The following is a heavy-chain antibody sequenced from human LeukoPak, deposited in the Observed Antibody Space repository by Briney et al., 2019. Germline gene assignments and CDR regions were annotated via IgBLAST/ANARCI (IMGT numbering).Heavy chain of an antibody. CDR3: AKDRQGDRGHSSGYWEFDY. Sequence: PGGSLRLSCAASGFTFSSYGMHWVRQAPGKGLEWVAFIRYDGSNKYYADSVKGRFTISRDNSKNTLYLQMNSLRAEDTAVYYCAKDRQGDRGHSSGYWEFDYWGQGTLVTVSS. D-gene: IGHD3-22*01. CDR1: GFTFSSYG. J-gene: IGHJ4*02. CDR2: IRYDGSNK. V-gene: IGHV3-30*02.